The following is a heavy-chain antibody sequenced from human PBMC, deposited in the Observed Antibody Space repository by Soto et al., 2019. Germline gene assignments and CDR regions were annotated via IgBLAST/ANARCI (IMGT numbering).Heavy chain of an antibody. V-gene: IGHV3-30*18. CDR2: ISYEGSEK. D-gene: IGHD6-19*01. Sequence: VQLVESGGGDVQPGRSLTISCAASGFTFTSHSMYWVRQAPGKGLEWVSLISYEGSEKYYADSVKGRFTISRDNSNNTLYLQLSNLRPEDTAMYYCAKGLLRISVAGNAPDYWGQGTLVTVSS. J-gene: IGHJ4*02. CDR1: GFTFTSHS. CDR3: AKGLLRISVAGNAPDY.